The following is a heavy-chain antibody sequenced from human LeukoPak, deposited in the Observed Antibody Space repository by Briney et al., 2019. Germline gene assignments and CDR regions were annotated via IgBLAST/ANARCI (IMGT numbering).Heavy chain of an antibody. D-gene: IGHD6-19*01. CDR1: GDSISSNTYY. V-gene: IGHV4-39*01. J-gene: IGHJ4*02. Sequence: SETLSLTCTVSGDSISSNTYYWGWLRQPPGKGLEWSGSIYYSGRTYYNPSLESRVTISVDTSKNQFSLKLSSVTAADTAVYYCARHTGGWSPFDYWGQGTLVTVSS. CDR3: ARHTGGWSPFDY. CDR2: IYYSGRT.